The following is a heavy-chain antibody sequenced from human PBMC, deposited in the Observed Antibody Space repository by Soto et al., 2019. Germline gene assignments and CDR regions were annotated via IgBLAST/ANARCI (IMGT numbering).Heavy chain of an antibody. V-gene: IGHV2-5*01. CDR1: GFSLSTSGVG. J-gene: IGHJ6*02. CDR2: ISWSDDK. Sequence: SGPTLVNPTQTLTLTCTFSGFSLSTSGVGVGWIRQPPGKALEWLALISWSDDKRYSPSLKSRLTITKDTSKNQVVLTMTNMDPVDTATYYCAHSPLRDSGGYSLNYYGMDVWGQGTTVTVSS. D-gene: IGHD3-22*01. CDR3: AHSPLRDSGGYSLNYYGMDV.